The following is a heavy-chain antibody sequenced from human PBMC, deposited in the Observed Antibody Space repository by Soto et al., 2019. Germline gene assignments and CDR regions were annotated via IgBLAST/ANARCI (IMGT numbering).Heavy chain of an antibody. CDR2: ISGSGGST. CDR1: GFTFSSYA. J-gene: IGHJ5*02. Sequence: GGSLRLSCAASGFTFSSYAMSWVRQAPGKGLEWVSAISGSGGSTYYTDSVKGRFTVSRDNSKNTLYLQMNSLRAEDTAVYYCARASRSNWVPGGNWFDPWGQGTLVTVST. V-gene: IGHV3-23*01. D-gene: IGHD6-13*01. CDR3: ARASRSNWVPGGNWFDP.